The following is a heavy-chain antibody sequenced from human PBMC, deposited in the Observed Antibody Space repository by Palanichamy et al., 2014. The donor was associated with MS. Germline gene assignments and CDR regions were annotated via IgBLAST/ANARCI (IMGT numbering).Heavy chain of an antibody. CDR3: ARHGRYYYGSESYYNVVDS. J-gene: IGHJ4*02. Sequence: IYYSGSTNCNPSLQSRVTMAVDTSKNQFSLRLNSVTAADTAVYYCARHGRYYYGSESYYNVVDSWGQGTLVTVSS. CDR2: IYYSGST. V-gene: IGHV4-59*08. D-gene: IGHD3-10*01.